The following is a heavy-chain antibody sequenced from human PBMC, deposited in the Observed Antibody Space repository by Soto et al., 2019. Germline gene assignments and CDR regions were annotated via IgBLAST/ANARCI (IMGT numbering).Heavy chain of an antibody. J-gene: IGHJ5*02. Sequence: QVQLVQYGAEVKKPGASVKVSCKASGITSTTYAIHWVRQAPGQGLEWMGWINTGNGNTRYSQRFLGRVSLTTDTSASTASMYLSSLTSEDTAVYYCARAISGYVTWGQGTLITVSS. CDR3: ARAISGYVT. CDR2: INTGNGNT. V-gene: IGHV1-3*04. CDR1: GITSTTYA. D-gene: IGHD5-12*01.